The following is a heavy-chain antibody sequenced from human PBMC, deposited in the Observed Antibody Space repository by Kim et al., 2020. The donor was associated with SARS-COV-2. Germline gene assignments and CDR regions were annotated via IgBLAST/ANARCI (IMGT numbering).Heavy chain of an antibody. CDR1: GFTFSTYT. Sequence: GGSLRLSCAASGFTFSTYTMHWVRQAQGKGLEWVAVMSDDGGNKDYADSVKGRFIISRDNSKNMLYVQLNSLRAEDTAVFYCARGRYYRSGGPSYFGM. J-gene: IGHJ6*01. D-gene: IGHD3-10*01. V-gene: IGHV3-30*04. CDR2: MSDDGGNK. CDR3: ARGRYYRSGGPSYFGM.